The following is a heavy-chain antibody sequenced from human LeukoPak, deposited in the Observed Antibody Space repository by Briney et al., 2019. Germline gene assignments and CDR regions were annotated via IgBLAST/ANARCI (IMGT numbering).Heavy chain of an antibody. V-gene: IGHV3-15*01. CDR1: GFTFSNAW. CDR3: ARHLRYGSGGYFDY. J-gene: IGHJ4*02. D-gene: IGHD3-10*01. CDR2: IRSKTNGGTI. Sequence: PGGSLRLSCGASGFTFSNAWMSWVRQAPGKGLECVGRIRSKTNGGTIHYAAPVKGRFTISRDDSKNTLYLQMNSLRAEDTAVYYCARHLRYGSGGYFDYWGQGTLVTVSS.